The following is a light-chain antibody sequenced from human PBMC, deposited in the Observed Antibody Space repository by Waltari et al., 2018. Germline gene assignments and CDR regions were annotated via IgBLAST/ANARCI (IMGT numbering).Light chain of an antibody. V-gene: IGLV3-1*01. CDR2: QNT. J-gene: IGLJ2*01. Sequence: SYEVTQPPSVSVSPGQTASVTCSGDELGSKYTSWYQQRPGQSPVVVLYQNTKRPSGIPERFSGSNSGNTATLTISGTQAMDEADYYCQAWDSTIAVFGGGTKLTVL. CDR1: ELGSKY. CDR3: QAWDSTIAV.